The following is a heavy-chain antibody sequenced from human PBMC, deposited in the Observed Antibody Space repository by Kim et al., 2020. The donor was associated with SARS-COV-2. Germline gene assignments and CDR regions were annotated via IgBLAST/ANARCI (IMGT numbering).Heavy chain of an antibody. D-gene: IGHD4-4*01. CDR3: GKDRVGEDYNLEDY. Sequence: GGSLRLSCAASGFTFSSYAMSWVRQAPGKGLEWVSTISGSGGTTYYADSVKGRFTISRDNSKNTLYLQLNSLRAEDTAVYYCGKDRVGEDYNLEDYWGQGTLVTVSS. V-gene: IGHV3-23*01. CDR1: GFTFSSYA. J-gene: IGHJ4*02. CDR2: ISGSGGTT.